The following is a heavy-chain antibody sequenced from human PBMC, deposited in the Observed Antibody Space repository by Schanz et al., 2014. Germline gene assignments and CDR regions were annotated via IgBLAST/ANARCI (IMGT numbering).Heavy chain of an antibody. J-gene: IGHJ6*02. CDR2: ISASGGTT. CDR3: ARDFLLEQLGYSHYYYAMDV. CDR1: RFTVTNAW. Sequence: EVQLVESGGGLVQPGGSLTLSCAASRFTVTNAWMSWVRQAPGKGLEWVSAISASGGTTYYADSVKGRFTISRDNAKNSLFLQMNSLRAEDTAVYYCARDFLLEQLGYSHYYYAMDVWGQGTTVTVSS. D-gene: IGHD2-15*01. V-gene: IGHV3-23*04.